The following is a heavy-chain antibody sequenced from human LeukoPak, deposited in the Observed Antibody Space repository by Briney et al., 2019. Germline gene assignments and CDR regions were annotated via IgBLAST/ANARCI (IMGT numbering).Heavy chain of an antibody. V-gene: IGHV3-23*01. CDR1: EFVFSSYV. J-gene: IGHJ6*03. Sequence: PGGSLRLSCASSEFVFSSYVKSWVRQAPGKGLEWVSSISGSGDITYYADSVKGRFTISRDNSKNTLFLQMNSLRAEDTAVYYCAKAQLPDYFYMHVWGKGTTVTVSS. CDR2: ISGSGDIT. CDR3: AKAQLPDYFYMHV. D-gene: IGHD1-1*01.